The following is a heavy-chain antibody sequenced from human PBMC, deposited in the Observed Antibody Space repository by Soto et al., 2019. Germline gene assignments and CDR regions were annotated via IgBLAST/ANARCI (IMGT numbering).Heavy chain of an antibody. CDR1: GYSFAYYG. D-gene: IGHD3-22*01. CDR2: INPSNGQR. V-gene: IGHV1-18*01. CDR3: SKDRLRGYDNSGFFS. Sequence: QVQLVQSGAELRKPGASVKVSCQASGYSFAYYGINWVRQAPGQGLEWMAWINPSNGQRNYAQKFDPRLTMTTPTTTITVYMELRSLKSDDTAIYYSSKDRLRGYDNSGFFSCGPGTLVTVSS. J-gene: IGHJ5*02.